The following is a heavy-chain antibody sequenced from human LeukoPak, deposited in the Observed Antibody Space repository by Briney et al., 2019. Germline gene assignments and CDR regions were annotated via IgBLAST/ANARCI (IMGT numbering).Heavy chain of an antibody. V-gene: IGHV3-66*02. J-gene: IGHJ4*02. CDR1: GFTVSSNY. CDR2: IYSGGST. D-gene: IGHD2-2*02. Sequence: GGSLRLSCAASGFTVSSNYMSWVRQAPGKGLEWVSVIYSGGSTYYADSVKGRFTISRDNSKNTLYLQMNSLRAEDTAVYYCARAQGLSIVVPAAICEGYDYWGQGTLVTVSS. CDR3: ARAQGLSIVVPAAICEGYDY.